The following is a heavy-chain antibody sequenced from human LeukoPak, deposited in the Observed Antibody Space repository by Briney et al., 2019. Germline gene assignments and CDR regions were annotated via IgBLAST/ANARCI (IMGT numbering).Heavy chain of an antibody. J-gene: IGHJ5*02. CDR3: ARGNLLGHL. Sequence: GGSLRLSCAASGFSFSIRWMHWVRQAPGKGLVWVSHINSDGSRTDYADSVKGRFTVSRDNAKNTVYLQMNSLRAEDTAVYYCARGNLLGHLWGQGALVTVSS. CDR1: GFSFSIRW. CDR2: INSDGSRT. D-gene: IGHD3-16*01. V-gene: IGHV3-74*01.